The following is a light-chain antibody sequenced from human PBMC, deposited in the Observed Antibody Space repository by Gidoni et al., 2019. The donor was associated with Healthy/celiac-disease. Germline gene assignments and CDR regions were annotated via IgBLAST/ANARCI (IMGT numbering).Light chain of an antibody. CDR3: QQRSNWPGLT. CDR1: QSVSSY. V-gene: IGKV3-11*01. Sequence: EIVLTQSPATLSLSPGERATLSCRASQSVSSYLAWYQQKPGQAPRLLIYDASNRATGIPARFSGCGSGTDFTLTISSLDPEDFTVFYCQQRSNWPGLTFGGGTKVEIK. CDR2: DAS. J-gene: IGKJ4*01.